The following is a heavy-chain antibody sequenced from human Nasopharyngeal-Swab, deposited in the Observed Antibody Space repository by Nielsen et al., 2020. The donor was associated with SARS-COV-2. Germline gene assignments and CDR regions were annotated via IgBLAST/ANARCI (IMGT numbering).Heavy chain of an antibody. CDR2: IYYSGST. V-gene: IGHV4-31*02. J-gene: IGHJ1*01. CDR3: ARDREYFQH. Sequence: RQAPGKGLEWIGYIYYSGSTYYNPSLKSRVTISVDTSKNQFSLKLSSVTVADTAVYYCARDREYFQHWGQGTLVTVSS.